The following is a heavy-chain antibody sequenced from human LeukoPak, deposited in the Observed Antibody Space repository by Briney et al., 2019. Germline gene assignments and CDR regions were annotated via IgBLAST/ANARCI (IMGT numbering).Heavy chain of an antibody. Sequence: GESLKISCKGSGYSFTSYGISWVRQAPGQGLEWMGWISAYNGNTNYAQKLQGRVTMTTDTSTSTAYMELRSLRSDDTAVYYCAREVVVAGTSDAFDIWGQGTMVTVSS. CDR2: ISAYNGNT. D-gene: IGHD6-19*01. CDR1: GYSFTSYG. V-gene: IGHV1-18*01. J-gene: IGHJ3*02. CDR3: AREVVVAGTSDAFDI.